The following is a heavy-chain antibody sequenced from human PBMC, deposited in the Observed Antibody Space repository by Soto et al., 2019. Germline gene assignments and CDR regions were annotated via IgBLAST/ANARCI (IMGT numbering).Heavy chain of an antibody. CDR1: GFTFSSYG. CDR2: ISSSSSYI. D-gene: IGHD2-21*02. J-gene: IGHJ6*02. V-gene: IGHV3-21*05. Sequence: GGSLRLSCAASGFTFSSYGMSWVRQAPGKGLEWVSYISSSSSYIYYADSVKGRFTISRDNAKNSLYLQMNSLRAEDTAVYYCARGLRVVTPDEDYYYYYGMDVWGQGTTVTVSS. CDR3: ARGLRVVTPDEDYYYYYGMDV.